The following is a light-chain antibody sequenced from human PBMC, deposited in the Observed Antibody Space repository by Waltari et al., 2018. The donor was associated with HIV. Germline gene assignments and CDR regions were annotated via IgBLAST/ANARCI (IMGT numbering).Light chain of an antibody. CDR2: EVN. CDR3: CSFAGSSTVG. Sequence: QSALTQPASVSGSPGQSITISCNGSSSDVGTYNLVSWYQQHPDKAPKLMIYEVNKRPSGVSNRFSGSKSGNTASLTISGLQAEDEADYYCCSFAGSSTVGFGGGTKLTVL. J-gene: IGLJ2*01. CDR1: SSDVGTYNL. V-gene: IGLV2-23*02.